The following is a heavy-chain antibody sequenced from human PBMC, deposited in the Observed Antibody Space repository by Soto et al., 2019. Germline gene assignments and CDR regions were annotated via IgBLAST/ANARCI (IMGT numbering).Heavy chain of an antibody. CDR2: IIPIFGTA. Sequence: QVQLVQSGAEVKKPGSSVKVSCKASGGTFSSYAISWVRQAPGQGLEWMGGIIPIFGTANDAQKFQGRVTITADESTSTAYMELSSLRSEDTAVYYCARDSADYVWGSYRLHGMDVWAQGTTVTVSS. CDR1: GGTFSSYA. D-gene: IGHD3-16*02. CDR3: ARDSADYVWGSYRLHGMDV. J-gene: IGHJ6*02. V-gene: IGHV1-69*12.